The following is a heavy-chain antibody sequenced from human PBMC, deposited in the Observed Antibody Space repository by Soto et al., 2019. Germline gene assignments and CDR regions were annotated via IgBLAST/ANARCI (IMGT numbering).Heavy chain of an antibody. J-gene: IGHJ4*02. CDR1: GGSISSSSYY. CDR3: ARGEYYDSSGYPFDY. CDR2: IYYSGST. Sequence: SETLSLTCTASGGSISSSSYYWGWIRQPPGKGLEWIGSIYYSGSTYYNPSLKSRVTISVDTSKNQFSLKLSSVTAADTAVYYCARGEYYDSSGYPFDYWGQGTLVTVSS. D-gene: IGHD3-22*01. V-gene: IGHV4-39*07.